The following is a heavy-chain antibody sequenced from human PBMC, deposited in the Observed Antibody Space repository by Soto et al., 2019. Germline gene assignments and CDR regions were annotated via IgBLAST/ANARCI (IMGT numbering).Heavy chain of an antibody. Sequence: SETLSLTCAVYGGSFSGYYWSWIRQPPGKGLEWIGEINHSGSTNYNPSLKSRVTISVDTSKNQFSLKLSSVTAADTAVYYCARQGTRVRGVIYYYYGMDVWGQGTTVTVSS. D-gene: IGHD3-10*01. CDR3: ARQGTRVRGVIYYYYGMDV. CDR1: GGSFSGYY. V-gene: IGHV4-34*01. CDR2: INHSGST. J-gene: IGHJ6*02.